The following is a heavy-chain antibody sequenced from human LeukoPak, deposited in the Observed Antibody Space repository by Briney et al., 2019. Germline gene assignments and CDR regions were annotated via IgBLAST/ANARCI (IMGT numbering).Heavy chain of an antibody. D-gene: IGHD3-22*01. V-gene: IGHV3-23*01. J-gene: IGHJ4*02. CDR3: AERGVVIRVILVGFHKEAYYFDS. CDR1: GITLSNYG. CDR2: ISGSGGGT. Sequence: PGGPLRLSCAVSGITLSNYGMSWVRQVPGKGLEWVAGISGSGGGTNYADSVKGRFTISRDNPKNTLSLQMNNLRAEDTAVYFCAERGVVIRVILVGFHKEAYYFDSWGQGALVTVSS.